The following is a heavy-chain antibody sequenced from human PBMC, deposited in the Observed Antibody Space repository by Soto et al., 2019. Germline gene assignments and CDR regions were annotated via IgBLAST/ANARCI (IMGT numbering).Heavy chain of an antibody. CDR2: IDWDDDK. Sequence: SGPTLVNPTQTLTLTCTFSGFSLSTSGMCVSWIRQPPGKALEWLALIDWDDDKYYSTSLKTRITISKNTSKNQVVLTMTNMDALDTATYYCARITYYYYSGMDVWGQGTTVTVSS. CDR3: ARITYYYYSGMDV. J-gene: IGHJ6*02. V-gene: IGHV2-70*01. CDR1: GFSLSTSGMC.